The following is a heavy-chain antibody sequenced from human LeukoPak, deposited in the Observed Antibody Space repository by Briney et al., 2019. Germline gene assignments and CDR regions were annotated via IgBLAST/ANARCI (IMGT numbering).Heavy chain of an antibody. CDR1: GFTFDDYA. D-gene: IGHD2-2*01. Sequence: GGSLRLSCAASGFTFDDYAMHWVRQAPGKGLEWVSGISWNSGSIGYADSVKGRFTISRDNAKNSLYLQMNSLRAEDTALYYCAKDMASGRGSTSWSFDYWGQGTLVTVSS. V-gene: IGHV3-9*01. J-gene: IGHJ4*02. CDR2: ISWNSGSI. CDR3: AKDMASGRGSTSWSFDY.